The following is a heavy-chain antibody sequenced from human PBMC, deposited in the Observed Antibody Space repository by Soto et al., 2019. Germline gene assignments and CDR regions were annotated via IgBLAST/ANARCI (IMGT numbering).Heavy chain of an antibody. D-gene: IGHD3-9*01. CDR3: AREGDDILTGSTWVWYFDL. J-gene: IGHJ2*01. V-gene: IGHV4-34*01. Sequence: QVQLQQWGAGPLRPLETLSLTCGVSGGSFSGYYWAWIRQSPGKGLEWIGEINDRGSINYNTSLKSRVSISVDTSKNHYSLNRRSVTAADTAVYYCAREGDDILTGSTWVWYFDLWGRGTRVTVSS. CDR2: INDRGSI. CDR1: GGSFSGYY.